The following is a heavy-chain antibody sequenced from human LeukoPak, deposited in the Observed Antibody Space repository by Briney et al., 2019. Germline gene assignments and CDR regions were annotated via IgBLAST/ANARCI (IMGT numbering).Heavy chain of an antibody. J-gene: IGHJ3*01. CDR2: ISAYNGNT. V-gene: IGHV1-18*01. Sequence: ASVNVSCKTSGYSFSTYGIGWVRQAPGQGLEWMGWISAYNGNTNYAQKFQGRVTMTTDTSTSTAHLEMRSLRPDDTAVYYCARETIEAFDVWGQGTMVTVSS. CDR3: ARETIEAFDV. D-gene: IGHD4/OR15-4a*01. CDR1: GYSFSTYG.